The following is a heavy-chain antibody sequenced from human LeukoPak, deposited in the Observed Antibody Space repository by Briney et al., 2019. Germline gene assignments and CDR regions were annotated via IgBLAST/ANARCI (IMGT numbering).Heavy chain of an antibody. J-gene: IGHJ6*02. CDR3: ATGYCSGGSCYSNYYYYGMDV. CDR1: GYTLTELS. Sequence: GASVKVSRKVSGYTLTELSMHWVGQAPGKGLEWMGGFDPEDGETIYAQKFQGRVTMTEDTSTDTAYMELSSLRSEDTAVYYCATGYCSGGSCYSNYYYYGMDVWGQGTTVTVSS. D-gene: IGHD2-15*01. CDR2: FDPEDGET. V-gene: IGHV1-24*01.